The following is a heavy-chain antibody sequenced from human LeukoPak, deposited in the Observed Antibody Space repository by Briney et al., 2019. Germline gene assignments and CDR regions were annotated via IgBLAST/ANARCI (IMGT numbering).Heavy chain of an antibody. V-gene: IGHV4-31*03. D-gene: IGHD1-1*01. J-gene: IGHJ4*02. Sequence: PSETLSLTCTVSGGSISSGGYYWSWIRQHPGKGLEWIGYIYYSGSTYYNPSLKSRVTISVDTSKNQFSLKLSSVTAADTAVYYCARASVPTTEFDYWGQGTLVTVSS. CDR2: IYYSGST. CDR3: ARASVPTTEFDY. CDR1: GGSISSGGYY.